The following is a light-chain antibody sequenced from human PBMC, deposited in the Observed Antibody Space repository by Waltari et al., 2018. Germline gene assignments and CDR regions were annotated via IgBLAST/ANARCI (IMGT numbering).Light chain of an antibody. V-gene: IGKV3-20*01. CDR1: QSISGSY. CDR2: GAS. CDR3: QQYDTSPRT. J-gene: IGKJ1*01. Sequence: ESVLTQSASTLSLSAGERATLSCRASQSISGSYLAWYQQKPGQAPRLLIFGASIRGTGIPDKYSGSGSETDFTLTISRLDPEDSAVYYCQQYDTSPRTFGPGTKVEI.